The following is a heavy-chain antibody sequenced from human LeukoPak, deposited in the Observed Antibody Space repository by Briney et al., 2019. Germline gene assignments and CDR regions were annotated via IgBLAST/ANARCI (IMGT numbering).Heavy chain of an antibody. CDR3: ASSGAYSSGWYPSIDY. D-gene: IGHD6-19*01. J-gene: IGHJ4*02. CDR2: IRYDGINK. V-gene: IGHV3-30*02. CDR1: GFTFSYYA. Sequence: QNGGSLRLSCAASGFTFSYYAMHWVRQAPGKGLEWVAFIRYDGINKYYADSVKGRFTISRDNSKNTLYLQMKSLRAEDTAMYYCASSGAYSSGWYPSIDYWGQGTLVTVSS.